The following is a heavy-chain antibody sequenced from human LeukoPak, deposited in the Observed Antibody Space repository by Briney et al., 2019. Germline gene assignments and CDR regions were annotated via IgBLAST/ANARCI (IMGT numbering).Heavy chain of an antibody. Sequence: PGGSLRLSCAASGFSFSTSWMHWVRQAPGKGLVWVSRINDDGSRTTSADSVKGRFTISRDNAKNTVYLQMNSLRAEDTAVYYCAQDSGSYYYYGMDVWGQGTTVTVSS. CDR3: AQDSGSYYYYGMDV. J-gene: IGHJ6*02. D-gene: IGHD1-26*01. CDR1: GFSFSTSW. V-gene: IGHV3-74*03. CDR2: INDDGSRT.